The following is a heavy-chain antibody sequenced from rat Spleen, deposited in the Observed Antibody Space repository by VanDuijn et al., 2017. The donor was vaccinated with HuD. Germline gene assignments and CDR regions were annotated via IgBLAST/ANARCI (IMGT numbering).Heavy chain of an antibody. CDR2: ITNTGGST. J-gene: IGHJ2*01. CDR3: ARQDYGRPFDY. D-gene: IGHD1-3*01. Sequence: EVHLVESGGGLVQPGRSLKLSCVASGFTFNDYWMTWIRQAPGKGLEWVASITNTGGSTYYRDSVKGRFTISRDNAKSTLYLQMDSLRSEDTATYYCARQDYGRPFDYWGQGVMVTVSS. V-gene: IGHV5-31*01. CDR1: GFTFNDYW.